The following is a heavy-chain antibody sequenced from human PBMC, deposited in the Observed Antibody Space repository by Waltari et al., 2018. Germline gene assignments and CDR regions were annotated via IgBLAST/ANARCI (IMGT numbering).Heavy chain of an antibody. CDR1: GFTFSSYA. D-gene: IGHD6-6*01. J-gene: IGHJ4*02. Sequence: EVQLVESGGGLVQPGGSLRLSCAASGFTFSSYAMSWVRQAPGKGLEWVSAISGSSESKYYADSVKGRFTISRDNSKNTLYLQMNSLRAEDTAVYYCAKAFYSSSYYFDYWGQGTLVTVSS. V-gene: IGHV3-23*04. CDR3: AKAFYSSSYYFDY. CDR2: ISGSSESK.